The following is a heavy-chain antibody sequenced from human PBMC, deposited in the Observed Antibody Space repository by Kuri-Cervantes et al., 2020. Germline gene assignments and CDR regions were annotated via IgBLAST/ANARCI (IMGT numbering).Heavy chain of an antibody. CDR3: ARGRRIAAAGTRYYGMDV. CDR2: ISTGSGTI. J-gene: IGHJ6*02. Sequence: GGSLRLSCAASGFTFTSYGMNWVRQTPGRGLEWLSYISTGSGTIYYADSVRGRFTISRDNSKNTLYLQMNSLRAEDTAVYYCARGRRIAAAGTRYYGMDVWGQGTTVTVSS. CDR1: GFTFTSYG. D-gene: IGHD6-13*01. V-gene: IGHV3-48*01.